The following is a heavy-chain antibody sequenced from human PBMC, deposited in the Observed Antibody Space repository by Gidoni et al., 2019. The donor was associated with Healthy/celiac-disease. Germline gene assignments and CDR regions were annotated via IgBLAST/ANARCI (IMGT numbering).Heavy chain of an antibody. Sequence: QVQLVQSGAEVKKPGASVQVSCKASGYTFPSYDIHRVRQAPGQGREWMGWMNPNSGNTGYAQKFQGRVTMTRNTSRSTAYMELSSLRSEDTAVYYCARGQLRGSYGGWFDPWGQGTLVTVSS. V-gene: IGHV1-8*01. J-gene: IGHJ5*02. D-gene: IGHD3-16*01. CDR3: ARGQLRGSYGGWFDP. CDR2: MNPNSGNT. CDR1: GYTFPSYD.